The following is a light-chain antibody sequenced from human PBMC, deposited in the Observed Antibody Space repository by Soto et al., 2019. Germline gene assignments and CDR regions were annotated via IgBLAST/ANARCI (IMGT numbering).Light chain of an antibody. Sequence: SALTQPASVSGSPGQSITISCTGTSSDVGSYNLVSWYQRHPGKAPKLMIYEVSKRPSGVSNRFSGSKSGNTASLTISGLQAEDEADYYCCSYAGSSTSYVFGTGTKVTVL. V-gene: IGLV2-23*02. CDR1: SSDVGSYNL. CDR2: EVS. CDR3: CSYAGSSTSYV. J-gene: IGLJ1*01.